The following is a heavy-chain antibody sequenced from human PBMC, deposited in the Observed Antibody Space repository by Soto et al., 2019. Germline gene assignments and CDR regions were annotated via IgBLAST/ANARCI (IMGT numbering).Heavy chain of an antibody. CDR2: IRGSGETT. J-gene: IGHJ4*02. Sequence: EVELLESGGGLVQPGGSLRLSCAASGFTSSTYAMNWVRQSPGKGLEWLSRIRGSGETTYYADSVKGRVTISRDNVKKTLYLQINSLTAGDTAVYYCAKGGTTTNIILDSGGPGPPVTVSA. D-gene: IGHD1-1*01. CDR3: AKGGTTTNIILDS. CDR1: GFTSSTYA. V-gene: IGHV3-23*01.